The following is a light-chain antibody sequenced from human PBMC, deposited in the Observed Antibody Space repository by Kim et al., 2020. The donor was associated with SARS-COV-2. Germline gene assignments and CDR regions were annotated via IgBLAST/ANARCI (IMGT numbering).Light chain of an antibody. V-gene: IGKV1-5*03. Sequence: PASVGDTVTITCRASQNVNIWLAWYQQKPEQVPKLLIHKTSGLQRGVPPRFSGGGSGTDFTLTISSLQPDDFATYYCQQYHTHSTFGQGTKVDIK. J-gene: IGKJ1*01. CDR1: QNVNIW. CDR2: KTS. CDR3: QQYHTHST.